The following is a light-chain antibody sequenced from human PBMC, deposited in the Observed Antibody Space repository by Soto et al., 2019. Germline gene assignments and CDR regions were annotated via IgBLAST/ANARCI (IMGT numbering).Light chain of an antibody. V-gene: IGKV3-15*01. J-gene: IGKJ1*01. Sequence: EIVMTQSPATLSVSPGERATLSCRASQSFSSNLAWYQQKPGQAPRLLIYDASTRATGIPARFSGSGSGTEFTLTISSLQSEDFAVYYCQQYNNWPPMAFGQGTKVEIK. CDR1: QSFSSN. CDR3: QQYNNWPPMA. CDR2: DAS.